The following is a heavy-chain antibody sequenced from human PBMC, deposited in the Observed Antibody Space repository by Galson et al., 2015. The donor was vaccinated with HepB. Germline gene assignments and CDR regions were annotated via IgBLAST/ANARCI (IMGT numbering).Heavy chain of an antibody. CDR2: IIPIIGIA. CDR1: GDSFSSYP. CDR3: ARPPRGGSSSSSWFDP. J-gene: IGHJ5*02. D-gene: IGHD6-6*01. Sequence: QSGAEVKKPGESLRISCKASGDSFSSYPINWVRQAPGQGLEWMGRIIPIIGIANYAQKFQGRVTITADKSTTTVYMELTSLRSEDTAVYYCARPPRGGSSSSSWFDPWGQGTLVTVSS. V-gene: IGHV1-69*04.